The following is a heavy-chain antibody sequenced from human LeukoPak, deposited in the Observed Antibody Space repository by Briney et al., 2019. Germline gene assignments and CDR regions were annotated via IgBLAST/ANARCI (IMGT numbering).Heavy chain of an antibody. D-gene: IGHD5-18*01. CDR1: GGSISSSSYY. CDR3: AMDTAMVRFDY. Sequence: PSETLSLTCTVSGGSISSSSYYWGWIRQPPGKGLEWIGSIYYSGSTYYNPSLKSRVTISVDTSKNQFSLKLSSVTAADTAVYYCAMDTAMVRFDYWGQGTLVTVSS. J-gene: IGHJ4*02. CDR2: IYYSGST. V-gene: IGHV4-39*01.